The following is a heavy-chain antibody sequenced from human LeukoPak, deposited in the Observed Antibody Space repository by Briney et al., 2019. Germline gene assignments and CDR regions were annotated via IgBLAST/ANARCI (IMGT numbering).Heavy chain of an antibody. J-gene: IGHJ5*02. Sequence: SETLSLTCTVSGGPISSYYWSWIRQPPGKGLEWIGYIYYSGSTNYNPSLKSRVTISVDTSKNQFSLKLSSVTAADTAVYYCAGVPSKDNWFDPWGQGTLVTVSS. CDR2: IYYSGST. V-gene: IGHV4-59*01. CDR3: AGVPSKDNWFDP. CDR1: GGPISSYY.